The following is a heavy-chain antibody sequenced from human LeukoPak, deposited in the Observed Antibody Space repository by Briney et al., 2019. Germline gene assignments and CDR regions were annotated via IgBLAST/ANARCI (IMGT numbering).Heavy chain of an antibody. J-gene: IGHJ4*02. Sequence: GGSLRLSCATSGFIFSTYSMNWVRQAPGKGLEWVSSISGTSTYINYAGSVRGRFTISRDNSKNTLYLQMNSLRAEDTAIYYCAKEKDSYGYFDYWGQGTLVTVSS. D-gene: IGHD4-17*01. CDR1: GFIFSTYS. CDR3: AKEKDSYGYFDY. V-gene: IGHV3-21*04. CDR2: ISGTSTYI.